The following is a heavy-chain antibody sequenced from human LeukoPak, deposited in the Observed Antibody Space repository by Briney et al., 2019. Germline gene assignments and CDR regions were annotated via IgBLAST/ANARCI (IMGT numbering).Heavy chain of an antibody. D-gene: IGHD1-26*01. CDR1: GFNFSTYA. CDR2: ISSSSSYI. J-gene: IGHJ6*03. Sequence: GGSLRLSCAASGFNFSTYAMHWVRQAPRKGLEWVSSISSSSSYIYYADSVKGRFTISRDNAKNSLYLQMNSLRAEDTAVYYCARVSALAGSYYMDVWGKGTTVTVSS. V-gene: IGHV3-21*01. CDR3: ARVSALAGSYYMDV.